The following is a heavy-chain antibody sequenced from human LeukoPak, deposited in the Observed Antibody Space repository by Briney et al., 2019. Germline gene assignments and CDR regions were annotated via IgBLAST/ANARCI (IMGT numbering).Heavy chain of an antibody. CDR1: GGSISSSSYY. CDR2: IYYSGST. D-gene: IGHD6-19*01. CDR3: ATEGRQWPRRPPL. Sequence: IPSETLSLTCTVSGGSISSSSYYWGWIRQPPGKGLEWIGSIYYSGSTYYNPSLKSRVTISVDTSKNQFSLKLSSVTAADTAVYYCATEGRQWPRRPPLWGRGTLVTVSS. V-gene: IGHV4-39*07. J-gene: IGHJ2*01.